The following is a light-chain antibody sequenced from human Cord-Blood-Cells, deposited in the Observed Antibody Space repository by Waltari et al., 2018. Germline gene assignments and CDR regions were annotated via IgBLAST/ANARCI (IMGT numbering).Light chain of an antibody. CDR3: SSYTSSSTYV. Sequence: QSALTQHPSVSGSPGQSVTISCTGTSSDVGSYNRVPWYQQPPGTAPKLMIYEVSNRPSGVPDRFSGSKSGNTASLTISGLQAEDEADYYCSSYTSSSTYVFGTGTKVTVL. CDR1: SSDVGSYNR. CDR2: EVS. V-gene: IGLV2-18*02. J-gene: IGLJ1*01.